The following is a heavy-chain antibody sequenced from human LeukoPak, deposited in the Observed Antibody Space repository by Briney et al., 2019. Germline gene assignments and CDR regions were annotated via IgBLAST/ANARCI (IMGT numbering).Heavy chain of an antibody. CDR2: VRVNGRTT. Sequence: GGSLRLSCTASGFTFSTYDMSWVRQAPGKGLEWVSTVRVNGRTTFYADSVKGRFTISRDNSKNTLYLQMNSLRPEDTAVYYCAKDVRRYCSGGSCFYFDYWGQGTLVTVSS. D-gene: IGHD2-15*01. J-gene: IGHJ4*02. CDR3: AKDVRRYCSGGSCFYFDY. CDR1: GFTFSTYD. V-gene: IGHV3-23*01.